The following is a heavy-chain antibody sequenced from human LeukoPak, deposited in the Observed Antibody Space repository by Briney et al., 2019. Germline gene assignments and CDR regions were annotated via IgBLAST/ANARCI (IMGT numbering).Heavy chain of an antibody. CDR1: GFSFSDFY. D-gene: IGHD5-18*01. J-gene: IGHJ4*02. Sequence: PGGSLRLSCTASGFSFSDFYMSWVRQAPGKGLEWVANIKKDGSEKYYVDSVKGRFTIPRDNAKTSLYLQMNSLRAEDTAVYYCARDLSGVTGYTYGRGIDYWGQGTLVTVSS. CDR2: IKKDGSEK. CDR3: ARDLSGVTGYTYGRGIDY. V-gene: IGHV3-7*01.